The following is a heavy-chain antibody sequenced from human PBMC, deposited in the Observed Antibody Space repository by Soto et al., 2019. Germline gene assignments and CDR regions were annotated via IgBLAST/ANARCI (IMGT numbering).Heavy chain of an antibody. J-gene: IGHJ3*02. CDR2: VYYCGGT. V-gene: IGHV4-59*11. D-gene: IGHD2-21*01. Sequence: QVQLQESGPGLVKPSETLSLTCTVAGGSLTDHYWNWFRQSPGKGLHWIGYVYYCGGTNYNPALKSRGTMSVDTSKNPFSLNLRSVTAADTAVYYCARGNDWKSSTYDIWGQGKMVSVSS. CDR1: GGSLTDHY. CDR3: ARGNDWKSSTYDI.